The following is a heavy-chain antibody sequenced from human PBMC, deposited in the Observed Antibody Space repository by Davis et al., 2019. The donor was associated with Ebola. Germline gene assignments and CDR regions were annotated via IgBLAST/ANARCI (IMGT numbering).Heavy chain of an antibody. CDR2: TSGSGSTI. CDR1: GFTFSDYY. J-gene: IGHJ4*02. D-gene: IGHD3-10*01. Sequence: GESLKISCAASGFTFSDYYMSWIRQAPGKGLEWVSYTSGSGSTIYYADSVKGRFTISRDNAKNSLYLQMNSLRAEDSAVYYCARELLWFGELPEYYFDYWGQGTLVTVSS. CDR3: ARELLWFGELPEYYFDY. V-gene: IGHV3-11*01.